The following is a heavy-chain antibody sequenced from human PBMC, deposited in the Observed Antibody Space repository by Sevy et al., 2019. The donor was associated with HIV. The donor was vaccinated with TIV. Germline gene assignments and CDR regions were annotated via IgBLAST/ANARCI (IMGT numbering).Heavy chain of an antibody. CDR3: ARAPTGSQGPGQYFQH. CDR1: GYTFNNYG. J-gene: IGHJ1*01. V-gene: IGHV1-18*01. CDR2: ISRYNT. D-gene: IGHD1-26*01. Sequence: ASVKVSCKASGYTFNNYGLSWVRQAPGQDLESMGWISRYNTNYAQNLQGRVTMTTDTSTSTAYMELRSLRSDDTAVYYCARAPTGSQGPGQYFQHWGQGTLVTVSS.